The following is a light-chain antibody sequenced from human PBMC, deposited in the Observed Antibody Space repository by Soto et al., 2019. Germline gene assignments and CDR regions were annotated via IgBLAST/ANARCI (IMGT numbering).Light chain of an antibody. Sequence: DIQMTQTPSSVSASVGDSVTITCRASQDISRWLAWYQQKPGKAPNLLIYAASTLQSGVPSRFSGSGSGTDFTLTISSLQPEDFATYYGQQANSFPLTFGGGTKVEIK. CDR2: AAS. CDR1: QDISRW. CDR3: QQANSFPLT. V-gene: IGKV1-12*01. J-gene: IGKJ4*01.